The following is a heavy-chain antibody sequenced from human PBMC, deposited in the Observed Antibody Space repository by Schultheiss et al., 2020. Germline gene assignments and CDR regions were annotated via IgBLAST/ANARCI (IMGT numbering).Heavy chain of an antibody. CDR3: ARVDGIVVVPAAIPEYYYYGMDV. V-gene: IGHV3-23*01. Sequence: GGSLRLSCAASGFTFSSYAMSWVRQAPGKGLEWVSAISGSGGSTYYADSVKGRFTISRDNAKNSLYLQMNSLRAEDTAVYYCARVDGIVVVPAAIPEYYYYGMDVWGQGTTVTVAS. CDR2: ISGSGGST. D-gene: IGHD2-2*02. J-gene: IGHJ6*02. CDR1: GFTFSSYA.